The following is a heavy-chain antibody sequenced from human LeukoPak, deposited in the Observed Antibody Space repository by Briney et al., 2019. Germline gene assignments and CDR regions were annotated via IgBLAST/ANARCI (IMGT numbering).Heavy chain of an antibody. V-gene: IGHV3-11*01. CDR3: ARDPRLGSGWSTLYYFDY. J-gene: IGHJ4*02. Sequence: KPGGSLRLSCAASGFTFSDYYMSWIRQAPGKGLEWVSYISSSGSTIYYADSVKGRFTISRDNAKNSLYLQMNSLRAEDTAVYYCARDPRLGSGWSTLYYFDYWGQGTLVTVSS. CDR1: GFTFSDYY. CDR2: ISSSGSTI. D-gene: IGHD6-19*01.